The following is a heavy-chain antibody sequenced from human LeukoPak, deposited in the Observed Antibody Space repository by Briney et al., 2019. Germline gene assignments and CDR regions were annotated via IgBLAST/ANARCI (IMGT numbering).Heavy chain of an antibody. CDR1: GFTFSNAW. Sequence: GGSLRLSCAASGFTFSNAWMSWVRQAPGKGLEWVGRIKSKTDGGTTDYAAPVKGRFTISRDDSKNTLYLQMNSLKTEDTAVYYCTTELRWELRYGDYWGQGTLVTVSS. J-gene: IGHJ4*02. V-gene: IGHV3-15*01. CDR3: TTELRWELRYGDY. D-gene: IGHD1-26*01. CDR2: IKSKTDGGTT.